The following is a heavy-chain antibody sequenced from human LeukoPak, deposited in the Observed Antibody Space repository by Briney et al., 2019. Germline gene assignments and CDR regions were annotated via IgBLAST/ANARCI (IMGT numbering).Heavy chain of an antibody. CDR3: ARHTGSTGAFDI. CDR1: GYSFTGYW. Sequence: GESLKISCKGSGYSFTGYWIGWVRQMPGKGLEWMGMIYPADSDSRYSPSFQGQVTISADKSINIAYLQWSSLKASDTAMYYCARHTGSTGAFDIWGQGATVTASS. D-gene: IGHD1-1*01. V-gene: IGHV5-51*01. J-gene: IGHJ3*02. CDR2: IYPADSDS.